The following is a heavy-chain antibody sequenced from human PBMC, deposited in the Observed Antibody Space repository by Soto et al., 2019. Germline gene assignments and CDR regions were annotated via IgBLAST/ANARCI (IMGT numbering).Heavy chain of an antibody. CDR3: ARDHVVPATSERYYYYGMDV. CDR2: IFHDGSNT. D-gene: IGHD2-2*01. CDR1: GFTFGKYA. Sequence: GGSLRLSCAASGFTFGKYAMHWVLQAPGKGLKWVAVIFHDGSNTYYADSVKGRFTVSRHNSKNTLYLQMNSLRAEDTAVYYCARDHVVPATSERYYYYGMDVWGQGTTVTVSS. V-gene: IGHV3-30*03. J-gene: IGHJ6*02.